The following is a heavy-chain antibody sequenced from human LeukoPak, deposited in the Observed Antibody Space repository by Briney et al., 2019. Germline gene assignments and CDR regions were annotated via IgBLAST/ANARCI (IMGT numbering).Heavy chain of an antibody. CDR3: ARQSSSGSFYFLDY. V-gene: IGHV4-59*08. CDR1: GGSISSYY. J-gene: IGHJ4*02. CDR2: ISYSGNT. Sequence: PSETLSLTCTVSGGSISSYYWSWIRQPPGKALEWIGYISYSGNTDYNPSPKSRVIISVDTSKNQFSLKLSSVTAADTAVYYCARQSSSGSFYFLDYWAQGTLVTVSS. D-gene: IGHD1-26*01.